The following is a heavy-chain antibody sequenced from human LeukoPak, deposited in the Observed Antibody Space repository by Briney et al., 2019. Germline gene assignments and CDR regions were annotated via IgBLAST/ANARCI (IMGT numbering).Heavy chain of an antibody. D-gene: IGHD6-13*01. CDR1: GFTFSSYA. CDR3: ARDLSSWYYYFDY. CDR2: ISYDGSNK. V-gene: IGHV3-30-3*01. Sequence: PGGSLRLSCAASGFTFSSYAMHWVRQAPGKGLEWVAVISYDGSNKYYADSVKGRFTISRDNSKNTLYLQMNSLRAEDTAVYYCARDLSSWYYYFDYWGQGTLVTVSS. J-gene: IGHJ4*02.